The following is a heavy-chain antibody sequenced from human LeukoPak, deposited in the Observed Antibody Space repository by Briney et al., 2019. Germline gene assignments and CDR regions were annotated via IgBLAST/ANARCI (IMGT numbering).Heavy chain of an antibody. D-gene: IGHD3-3*01. CDR1: GYTFTSYG. Sequence: ASVKVSCKASGYTFTSYGISWVRQAPGQGLEWMGWISAYNGNTNYAQKLQGRVTMTTDTSTSTAYMELRSLRSDDTAVYYCARGLGGAYYEFWSGDDYWGQGTLVTVSS. CDR3: ARGLGGAYYEFWSGDDY. CDR2: ISAYNGNT. V-gene: IGHV1-18*01. J-gene: IGHJ4*02.